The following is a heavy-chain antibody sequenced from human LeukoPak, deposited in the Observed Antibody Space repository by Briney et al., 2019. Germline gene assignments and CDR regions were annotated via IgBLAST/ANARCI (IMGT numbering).Heavy chain of an antibody. CDR1: GFTFSSYW. J-gene: IGHJ4*02. D-gene: IGHD3-16*01. V-gene: IGHV3-74*01. CDR2: INTDGSST. CDR3: ARGLGLVWFDY. Sequence: PGGSLRLSCAASGFTFSSYWMHWVRQAPGKGLVWVSRINTDGSSTSYADSMKGRFTISRDNAKNTLYLQMNSLRAEDTAVYYCARGLGLVWFDYWGQGTLVTVSS.